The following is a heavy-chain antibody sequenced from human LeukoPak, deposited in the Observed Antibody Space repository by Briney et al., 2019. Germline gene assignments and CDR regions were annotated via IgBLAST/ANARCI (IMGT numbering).Heavy chain of an antibody. CDR2: ICGIGGRT. J-gene: IGHJ4*02. D-gene: IGHD1-26*01. CDR1: GFTFISYA. V-gene: IGHV3-23*01. CDR3: AKDRESIVGATSFDY. Sequence: GGSLRLSCASPGFTFISYAMSWVRHAPGKGLEWVSAICGIGGRTHYADSGKGRFTISRDNSNNQLNLQMNSLRAKDTAVYHCAKDRESIVGATSFDYWGQGTLVTVSS.